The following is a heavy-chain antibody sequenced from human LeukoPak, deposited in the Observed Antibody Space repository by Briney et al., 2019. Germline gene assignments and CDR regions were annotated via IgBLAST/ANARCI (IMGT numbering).Heavy chain of an antibody. Sequence: ASVKVSCKASGYTFTGYYMHWVRQAPGQGLEWMGWINPNSGGTNYAQKFQGRVTMTRDTSISTAYMELSRLRSDDTAVYYCARGVAGRENYYYYYYMDVWGKGTTVTISS. CDR2: INPNSGGT. CDR3: ARGVAGRENYYYYYYMDV. V-gene: IGHV1-2*02. CDR1: GYTFTGYY. D-gene: IGHD6-19*01. J-gene: IGHJ6*03.